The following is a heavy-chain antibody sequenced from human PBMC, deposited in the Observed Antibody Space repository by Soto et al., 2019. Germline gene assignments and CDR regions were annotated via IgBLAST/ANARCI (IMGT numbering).Heavy chain of an antibody. Sequence: GSLRLSCAASEFTFSSYWMHWVRQAPGKGLEWVSCIKSDGGRTIYADSVKGRFTISRGNAKNTLYLQMNSLRAEDTAVYYCIRGRDGYSGYDPLISWSQGP. CDR3: IRGRDGYSGYDPLIS. J-gene: IGHJ5*02. CDR1: EFTFSSYW. D-gene: IGHD5-12*01. CDR2: IKSDGGRT. V-gene: IGHV3-74*01.